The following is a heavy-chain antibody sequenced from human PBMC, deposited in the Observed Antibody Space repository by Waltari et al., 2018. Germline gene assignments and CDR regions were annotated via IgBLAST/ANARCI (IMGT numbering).Heavy chain of an antibody. D-gene: IGHD3-9*01. V-gene: IGHV4-39*01. CDR2: IYYSGST. Sequence: QLQLQESGPGLVKPSETLSLTCTVSGGSISSSSYYWGWIRQPPGKGLEWIGSIYYSGSTYYTPSLKSRVTISVDTSKNQFSLKLSSVTAADTAVYYCARQGYFDSFDYWGQGTLVTVSS. CDR1: GGSISSSSYY. CDR3: ARQGYFDSFDY. J-gene: IGHJ4*02.